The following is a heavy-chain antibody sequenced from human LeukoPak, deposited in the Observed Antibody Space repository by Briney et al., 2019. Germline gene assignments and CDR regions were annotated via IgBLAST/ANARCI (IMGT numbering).Heavy chain of an antibody. CDR3: ARERQRYYDSSGYQNWFDP. CDR1: GGSISSYH. Sequence: SETLSLTCTVSGGSISSYHWSWIRQPPGKGLEWIGYIYYSGSTNYNPSLKSRVTISVDTSKNQFSLKLSSVTAADTAVYYCARERQRYYDSSGYQNWFDPWGQGTLVTVSS. J-gene: IGHJ5*02. V-gene: IGHV4-59*01. D-gene: IGHD3-22*01. CDR2: IYYSGST.